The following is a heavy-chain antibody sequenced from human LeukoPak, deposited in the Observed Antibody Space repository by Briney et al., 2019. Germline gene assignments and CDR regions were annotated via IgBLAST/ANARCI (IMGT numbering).Heavy chain of an antibody. Sequence: PGGSLRLSCAASGFTFSSYAMSWVRQAPGKGLEWVSAISGSGGSTYYADSVKARFTISRDNSKNTLYLQMNSLRAEDTAVYYCAKRGIQLWLLSGAFDIRGQGTMVTVSS. J-gene: IGHJ3*02. CDR3: AKRGIQLWLLSGAFDI. D-gene: IGHD5-18*01. CDR1: GFTFSSYA. CDR2: ISGSGGST. V-gene: IGHV3-23*01.